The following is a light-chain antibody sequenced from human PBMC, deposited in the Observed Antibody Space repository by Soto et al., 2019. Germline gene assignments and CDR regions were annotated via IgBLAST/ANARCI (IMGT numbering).Light chain of an antibody. J-gene: IGLJ1*01. V-gene: IGLV2-8*01. Sequence: QSALTQPPSASGSPGQSVTISCTGTKNDIGVYDFVSWYHHHPGKAPRLIIYEVVHRPSGVPDRFSGSKSGNTASLTVSGLQAADEADYFCKSYAGSNTYVFGSGTKV. CDR1: KNDIGVYDF. CDR3: KSYAGSNTYV. CDR2: EVV.